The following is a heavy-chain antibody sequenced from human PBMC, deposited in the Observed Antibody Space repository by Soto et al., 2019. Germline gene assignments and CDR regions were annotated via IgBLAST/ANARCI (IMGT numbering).Heavy chain of an antibody. D-gene: IGHD3-10*01. V-gene: IGHV3-23*01. Sequence: EMQLLESGGGLVQPGGSLRLSCVASGFTFYNYAMTWVRLAPGKGLEWVSTVLQSGDGTFYADSVRGRFIISRDNSKNTLYLQMSSLRAEDTALYHCVRDYYHSSGSYSDIPLDYWGQGALVTVSS. J-gene: IGHJ4*02. CDR3: VRDYYHSSGSYSDIPLDY. CDR1: GFTFYNYA. CDR2: VLQSGDGT.